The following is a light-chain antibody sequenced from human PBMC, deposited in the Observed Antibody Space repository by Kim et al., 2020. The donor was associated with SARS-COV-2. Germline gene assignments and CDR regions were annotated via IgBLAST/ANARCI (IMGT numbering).Light chain of an antibody. CDR1: SSNIGNNY. J-gene: IGLJ1*01. CDR2: DNN. V-gene: IGLV1-51*01. Sequence: GQKVSISCSGSSSNIGNNYVSWYQQLPGTAPKLLIYDNNKRPSGIPDRFSGSKSGTSATLGITGLQTGDEADYYCGTWDSSLSAYVFGTGTKVTVL. CDR3: GTWDSSLSAYV.